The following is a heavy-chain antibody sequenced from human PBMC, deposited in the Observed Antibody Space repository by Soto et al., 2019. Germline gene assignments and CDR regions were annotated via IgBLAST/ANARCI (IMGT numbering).Heavy chain of an antibody. Sequence: GGSLRLSCAASGFTVSNSYMSWVRQAPGKGLEWVSVIYSGGSTYYADPVKGRFTISRDSSKNTLYLQMNSLRAEDTAVYYCARGFQSSFGYWGQGTLVTVSS. V-gene: IGHV3-53*01. CDR2: IYSGGST. CDR1: GFTVSNSY. CDR3: ARGFQSSFGY. D-gene: IGHD2-21*01. J-gene: IGHJ4*02.